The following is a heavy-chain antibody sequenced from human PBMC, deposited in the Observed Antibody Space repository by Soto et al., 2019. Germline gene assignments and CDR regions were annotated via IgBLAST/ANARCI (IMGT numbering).Heavy chain of an antibody. CDR3: ARGNSGWYGEYFKH. CDR1: GGSVSTDTYY. D-gene: IGHD6-19*01. J-gene: IGHJ1*01. CDR2: VYYTGST. V-gene: IGHV4-61*01. Sequence: PSETLSLTCTVSGGSVSTDTYYWTWIRQPPGKGLEWIGYVYYTGSTNYNPSLKSRVTISVDTSKNQFSLNLSSVTAADTAIYYCARGNSGWYGEYFKHWGQGTLVTVSS.